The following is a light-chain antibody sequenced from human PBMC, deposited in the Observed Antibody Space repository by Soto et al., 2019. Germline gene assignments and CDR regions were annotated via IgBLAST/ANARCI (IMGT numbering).Light chain of an antibody. V-gene: IGKV3-15*01. CDR2: DAS. Sequence: EVVMTQSPASLSASPGERVTLSCRASQNIRSSLAWYQQRPGQAPRLLIYDASTRATGIPPRFSGGGSGTEFTLTITRLEPEDSAVYFCQQYTGPPTTFGQGTRLEIK. J-gene: IGKJ5*01. CDR1: QNIRSS. CDR3: QQYTGPPTT.